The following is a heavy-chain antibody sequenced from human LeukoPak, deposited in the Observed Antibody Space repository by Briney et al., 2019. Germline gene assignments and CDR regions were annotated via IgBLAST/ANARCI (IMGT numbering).Heavy chain of an antibody. CDR3: ARGDYGDYVGLY. CDR1: GGSISSGGYS. D-gene: IGHD4-17*01. Sequence: SQTLSPTCAVSGGSISSGGYSWSWLRQPPGKGLEWIVYIYHSGSTYYNPSLKSRVTISVDRSKNQFSLKLSSVTAADTAVYYCARGDYGDYVGLYWGQGTLVTVSS. J-gene: IGHJ4*02. V-gene: IGHV4-30-2*01. CDR2: IYHSGST.